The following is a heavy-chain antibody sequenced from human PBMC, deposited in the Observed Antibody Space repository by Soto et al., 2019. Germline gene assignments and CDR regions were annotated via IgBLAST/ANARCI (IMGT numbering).Heavy chain of an antibody. Sequence: KPSETLSLTCTVSGGSISSYYWSWIRQPPGKGLEWIGYIYYSGSTNYNPSLKSRVTISVDTSKNQFSLKLSSVTAADTAVYYCARVAGYDQNYYYYGMDVWGQGTTVTVSS. D-gene: IGHD3-22*01. CDR1: GGSISSYY. J-gene: IGHJ6*02. CDR2: IYYSGST. V-gene: IGHV4-59*01. CDR3: ARVAGYDQNYYYYGMDV.